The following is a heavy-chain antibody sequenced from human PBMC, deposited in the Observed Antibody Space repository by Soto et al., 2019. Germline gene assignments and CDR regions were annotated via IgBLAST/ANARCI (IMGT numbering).Heavy chain of an antibody. D-gene: IGHD4-17*01. CDR3: VRQGIDYLPGLVYV. V-gene: IGHV4-59*08. J-gene: IGHJ6*02. CDR1: SGPDRSHN. CDR2: VYYTGDP. Sequence: QVQLQQSGPRLVKPSETLSLTCTVSSGPDRSHNWGWIRQPPGRGLEWIGYVYYTGDPAYNPSLRSRVSISADTSTNDIALTLSSLTAADTAVYYCVRQGIDYLPGLVYVWGQGTTVSVSS.